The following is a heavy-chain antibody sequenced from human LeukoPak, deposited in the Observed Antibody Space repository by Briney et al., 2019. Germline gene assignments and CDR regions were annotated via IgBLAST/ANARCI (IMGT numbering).Heavy chain of an antibody. D-gene: IGHD5-18*01. J-gene: IGHJ6*03. Sequence: PSETLSLTCTVSGGSISSGSYYWSWIRQPAGKGLEWIGRIYTSGSTNYNPSLKSRVTISVDTSKNQFSLKLSSVTAADTAVYYCARESITWITAMRGYYYYMDVWGKGTTVTVSS. CDR2: IYTSGST. V-gene: IGHV4-61*02. CDR1: GGSISSGSYY. CDR3: ARESITWITAMRGYYYYMDV.